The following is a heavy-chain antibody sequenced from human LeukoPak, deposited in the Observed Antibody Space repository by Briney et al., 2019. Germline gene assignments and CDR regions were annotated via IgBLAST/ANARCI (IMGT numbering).Heavy chain of an antibody. D-gene: IGHD2-21*01. CDR1: GFTFSSYA. CDR2: ISSNGSIK. V-gene: IGHV3-48*04. CDR3: VRALFH. J-gene: IGHJ4*02. Sequence: PGGSLRLSCAASGFTFSSYAMSWVRQAPGKGLEWVSYISSNGSIKYYADSVKGRFTISRDNAKNSLYLQMNSLRAEDTAVYYCVRALFHWGQGTLVTVSS.